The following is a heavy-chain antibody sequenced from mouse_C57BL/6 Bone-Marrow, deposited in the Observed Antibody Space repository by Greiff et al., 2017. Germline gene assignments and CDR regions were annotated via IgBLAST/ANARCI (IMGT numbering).Heavy chain of an antibody. D-gene: IGHD1-2*01. V-gene: IGHV1-62-2*01. Sequence: VKLQESGAELVNPGASVKLSCKASGYTFTEYTIHWVKQRSGQGLAWIGWFYPGSGSIKYNETFNDKATLTADKSSSTVYIELSRLTSEDSAVYFCASLYDYGGAWFAYWGQGTLVTVSA. CDR3: ASLYDYGGAWFAY. J-gene: IGHJ3*01. CDR2: FYPGSGSI. CDR1: GYTFTEYT.